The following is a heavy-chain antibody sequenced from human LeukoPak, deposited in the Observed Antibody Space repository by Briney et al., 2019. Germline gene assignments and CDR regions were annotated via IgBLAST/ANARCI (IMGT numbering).Heavy chain of an antibody. CDR2: MRPNSGET. Sequence: ASVKVSCKASGYTFTNFEINWVRQVAGQGLEWMGWMRPNSGETVNVQRFQGRVTMTRDISTSTAYMELTGLRSDDTAVYFCARGYCSGGGCYTAEYLPHWGQGTLVTVSS. CDR1: GYTFTNFE. J-gene: IGHJ1*01. D-gene: IGHD2-15*01. V-gene: IGHV1-8*02. CDR3: ARGYCSGGGCYTAEYLPH.